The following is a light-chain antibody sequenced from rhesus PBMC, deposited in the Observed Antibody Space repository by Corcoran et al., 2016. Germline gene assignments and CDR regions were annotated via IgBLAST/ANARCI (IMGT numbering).Light chain of an antibody. Sequence: DIQMSQSPSSLSASVGDRVTITCRASQGISSYLNWYQQKPWKAPNLLTYYANSLASGVPTMFSGIGSGTDYALTISGLQPKDFATYYCQQGYRTPFTFGPGTKLDIK. CDR1: QGISSY. J-gene: IGKJ3*01. V-gene: IGKV1-32*03. CDR2: YAN. CDR3: QQGYRTPFT.